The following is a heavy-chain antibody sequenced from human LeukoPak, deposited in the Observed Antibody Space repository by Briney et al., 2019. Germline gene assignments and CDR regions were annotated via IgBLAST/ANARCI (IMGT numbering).Heavy chain of an antibody. J-gene: IGHJ5*02. CDR3: ARDVVVGHSNWFDP. V-gene: IGHV4-61*08. CDR2: IYYSGST. CDR1: GGSISSGGHS. D-gene: IGHD2-15*01. Sequence: SQTLSLTCTVSGGSISSGGHSWSWIRQPPGKGLEWIGYIYYSGSTNYNPSLKSRVTISVDTSKNQFSLKLSSVTAADTAVYYCARDVVVGHSNWFDPWGQGTLVTVSS.